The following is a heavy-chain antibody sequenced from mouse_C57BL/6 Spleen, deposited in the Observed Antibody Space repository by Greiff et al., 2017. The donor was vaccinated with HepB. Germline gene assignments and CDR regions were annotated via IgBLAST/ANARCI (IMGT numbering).Heavy chain of an antibody. V-gene: IGHV1-64*01. CDR3: ARGGIFMPFDD. CDR2: IHTNSGST. D-gene: IGHD1-1*01. CDR1: GYTFTSYW. J-gene: IGHJ3*01. Sequence: QVQLQQPGAELVKPGASVKLSCKASGYTFTSYWMHWVKQRPGQGLEWIGMIHTNSGSTNYNEKSKSKATLTVDKSSSTAYMQLSSLTSEDSAVYYCARGGIFMPFDDWGQGTLVTVSA.